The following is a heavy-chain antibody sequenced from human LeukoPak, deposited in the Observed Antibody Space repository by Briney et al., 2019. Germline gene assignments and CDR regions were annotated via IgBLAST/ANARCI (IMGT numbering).Heavy chain of an antibody. J-gene: IGHJ4*02. D-gene: IGHD3-10*01. Sequence: PGGSLRLSCAASGFTFSSYAMSWVRQAPGKGLEWVSAISGSGGSTYCADSVKGRFTISRDNSKNTLYLQMNSLRAEDTAVYYCARFPSYVWFGELYYFDYWGQGALVTVSS. V-gene: IGHV3-23*01. CDR1: GFTFSSYA. CDR3: ARFPSYVWFGELYYFDY. CDR2: ISGSGGST.